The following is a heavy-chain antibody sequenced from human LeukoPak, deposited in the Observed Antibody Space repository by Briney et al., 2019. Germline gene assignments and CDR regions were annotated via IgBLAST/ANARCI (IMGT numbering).Heavy chain of an antibody. CDR2: INHSGSI. CDR3: ARGRGILSGFDP. CDR1: GGSFSGYY. D-gene: IGHD3-10*01. V-gene: IGHV4-34*01. Sequence: SETLSLTCAVYGGSFSGYYWSWIRQPPGKGLEWIGEINHSGSINYNPSLKSRVTISVDTSKNQFSLKLSSVTAADTAVYYCARGRGILSGFDPWGQGTLVTVSS. J-gene: IGHJ5*02.